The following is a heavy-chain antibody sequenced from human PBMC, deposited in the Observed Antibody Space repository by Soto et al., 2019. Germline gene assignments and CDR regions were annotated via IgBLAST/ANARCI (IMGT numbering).Heavy chain of an antibody. J-gene: IGHJ4*02. CDR1: GFTFSSYG. Sequence: GGSLRLSXAASGFTFSSYGMHWVREAPGKGLEWVAVIWYDGSNKYYADSVKGRFTISRDNSKNTLYLQMNSLRAEDTAVYYCASLGYCSGGSCPAIIWGQGTLVTVSS. CDR2: IWYDGSNK. D-gene: IGHD2-15*01. CDR3: ASLGYCSGGSCPAII. V-gene: IGHV3-33*01.